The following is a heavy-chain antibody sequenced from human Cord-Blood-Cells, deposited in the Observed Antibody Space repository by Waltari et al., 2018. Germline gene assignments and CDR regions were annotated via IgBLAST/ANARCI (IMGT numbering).Heavy chain of an antibody. CDR2: INHSGST. CDR3: ARPHYGDYGWFDH. CDR1: GGSFSGYS. J-gene: IGHJ5*02. Sequence: QVQLQQWGAGLLKPSETLSLTCAVYGGSFSGYSWSWIRQPPGKGLEWIGEINHSGSTNYNPSLKSRVTISVDTSKNQFSLKLSSVTAADTAVYYCARPHYGDYGWFDHWGQGTLVTVSS. D-gene: IGHD4-17*01. V-gene: IGHV4-34*01.